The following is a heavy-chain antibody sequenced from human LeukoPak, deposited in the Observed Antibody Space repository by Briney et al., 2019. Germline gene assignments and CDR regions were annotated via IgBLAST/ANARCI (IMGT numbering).Heavy chain of an antibody. J-gene: IGHJ5*02. CDR3: AKVTMGDVWFDP. Sequence: GGSLRLSCLASDFIFTKYWMTWVRQAPGKGLEWVAFMHYDGRNILYADSVKGRFSISTDNSKNMVYLQMSSLRAEDTAVYYCAKVTMGDVWFDPWGQRTLVTVSS. D-gene: IGHD3-16*01. CDR2: MHYDGRNI. V-gene: IGHV3-30*02. CDR1: DFIFTKYW.